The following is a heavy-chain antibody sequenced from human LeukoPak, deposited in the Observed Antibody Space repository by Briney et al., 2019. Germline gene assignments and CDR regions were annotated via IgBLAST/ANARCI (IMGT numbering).Heavy chain of an antibody. D-gene: IGHD5-12*01. V-gene: IGHV1-18*01. Sequence: ASVKVSCKASGYTFTSYGISWVRQAPGQGLEWMGWISAYNGNTNYAQKVQGRVTMTTDTSTSTAYMEVKSLRSDDTAVYYCARSGAYGYYYYYYYMDVWGKGTTVTVSS. CDR2: ISAYNGNT. CDR3: ARSGAYGYYYYYYYMDV. CDR1: GYTFTSYG. J-gene: IGHJ6*03.